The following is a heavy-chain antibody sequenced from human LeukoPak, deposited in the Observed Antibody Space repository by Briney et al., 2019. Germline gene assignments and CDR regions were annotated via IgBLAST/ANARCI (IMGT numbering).Heavy chain of an antibody. CDR3: ARDAPHNWFDP. CDR1: GYTFTGYY. Sequence: ASVKVSCKASGYTFTGYYMHWVRQAPGQGLEWMGWINPNSGVTNYAQKFQGRVTMTRDTSISTAYMELSRLRSDDTAVYYCARDAPHNWFDPWGQGTLVTVSS. J-gene: IGHJ5*02. V-gene: IGHV1-2*02. CDR2: INPNSGVT.